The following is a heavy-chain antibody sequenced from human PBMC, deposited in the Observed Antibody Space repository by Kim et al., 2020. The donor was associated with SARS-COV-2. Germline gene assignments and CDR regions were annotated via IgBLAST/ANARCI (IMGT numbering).Heavy chain of an antibody. V-gene: IGHV4-39*01. CDR3: ANRYLEWLYYYGMDV. Sequence: SETLSLTCTVSGGSISSSSYYWGWIRQPPGKGLEWIGSIYYSGSTYYNPSLKSRVTISVDTSKNQFSLKLSSVTAADTAVYYCANRYLEWLYYYGMDVWGQGTTVTVSS. D-gene: IGHD3-3*01. J-gene: IGHJ6*02. CDR1: GGSISSSSYY. CDR2: IYYSGST.